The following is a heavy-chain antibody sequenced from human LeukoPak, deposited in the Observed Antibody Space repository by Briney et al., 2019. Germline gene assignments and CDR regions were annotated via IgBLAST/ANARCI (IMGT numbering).Heavy chain of an antibody. J-gene: IGHJ1*01. D-gene: IGHD3-22*01. CDR1: GGFFSGYY. CDR3: ARHHGHYPYYDSSGYRRGYFQH. CDR2: INHSGST. V-gene: IGHV4-34*01. Sequence: PSETLSLTCAVYGGFFSGYYWSWIRQPPGKGLECIGEINHSGSTNYNPSLKSRVTISVDTSKNQFSLKLSSVTAADTAVYYCARHHGHYPYYDSSGYRRGYFQHWGQGTLVTVSS.